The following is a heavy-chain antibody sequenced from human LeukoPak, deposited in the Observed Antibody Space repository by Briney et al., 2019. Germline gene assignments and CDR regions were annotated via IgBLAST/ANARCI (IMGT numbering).Heavy chain of an antibody. CDR1: GFTFSSYE. CDR3: ARGYRIQLWPGSFDY. Sequence: GGSLRLSCAASGFTFSSYEMNWVRQAPGKGLEWVSYISSSGSTIYYADSVKGRFTISRDNAKNSLYLQTNSLRAEDTAVYYCARGYRIQLWPGSFDYWGQGTLVTVSS. D-gene: IGHD5-18*01. J-gene: IGHJ4*02. CDR2: ISSSGSTI. V-gene: IGHV3-48*03.